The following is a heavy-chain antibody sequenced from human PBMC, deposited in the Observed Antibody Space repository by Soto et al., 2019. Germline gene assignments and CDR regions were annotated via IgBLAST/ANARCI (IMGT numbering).Heavy chain of an antibody. D-gene: IGHD4-17*01. J-gene: IGHJ5*02. V-gene: IGHV1-3*01. CDR3: ARAVDTTVTTPDWFDP. CDR2: INAGNGNT. CDR1: GYTFTSYA. Sequence: ASVKVSCKASGYTFTSYAMHWVRQAPGQRLEWMGWINAGNGNTKYSQKFQSRVTITRDTSASTAYMELSSLRSEDTAVYYCARAVDTTVTTPDWFDPWGQGTLVTVSS.